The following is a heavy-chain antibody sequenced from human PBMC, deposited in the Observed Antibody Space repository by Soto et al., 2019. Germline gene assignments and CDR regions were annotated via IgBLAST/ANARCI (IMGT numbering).Heavy chain of an antibody. D-gene: IGHD6-6*01. J-gene: IGHJ6*02. CDR2: IYPGDSDT. Sequence: PGESLKISCHGSGYSFASYWIGWVRQMPWKDLEWMGIIYPGDSDTRYSPSFQGQVTIPADKSLRTAYLQWTSLKASDTALYYCARTRSFTLGFYYDGMDVWGQGTTVTVSS. CDR1: GYSFASYW. V-gene: IGHV5-51*01. CDR3: ARTRSFTLGFYYDGMDV.